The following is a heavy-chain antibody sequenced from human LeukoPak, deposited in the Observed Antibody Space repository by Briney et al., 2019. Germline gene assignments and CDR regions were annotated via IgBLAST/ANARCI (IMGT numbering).Heavy chain of an antibody. CDR3: VTIRSYYFDY. CDR2: IRYDGSNK. J-gene: IGHJ4*02. Sequence: PGGSLRLSCAASGFPFSSYFMHWVRQAPGKELEWVAFIRYDGSNKYYADSVKGRFTISRDNSKNTLYLQMNSLRAEDTAVYFGVTIRSYYFDYWGQGTLVTVSS. D-gene: IGHD3-16*02. CDR1: GFPFSSYF. V-gene: IGHV3-30*02.